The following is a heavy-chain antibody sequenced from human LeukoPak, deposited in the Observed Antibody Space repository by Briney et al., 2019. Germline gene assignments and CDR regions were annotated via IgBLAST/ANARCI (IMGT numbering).Heavy chain of an antibody. Sequence: GGSLRLSCAASGFTFSSYAMSWVRQAPGKGLEWVSAISGSGSSTYYADSVKGRFTISRDNSKNTMYLQMNGLRSEDTAVYYCAKCLRRCSGGSCYSVQNYFDYWGQGTLVTVSS. D-gene: IGHD2-15*01. V-gene: IGHV3-23*01. J-gene: IGHJ4*02. CDR2: ISGSGSST. CDR3: AKCLRRCSGGSCYSVQNYFDY. CDR1: GFTFSSYA.